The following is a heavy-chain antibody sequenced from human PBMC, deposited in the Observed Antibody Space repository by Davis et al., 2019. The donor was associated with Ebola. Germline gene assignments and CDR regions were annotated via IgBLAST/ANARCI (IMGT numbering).Heavy chain of an antibody. CDR3: ARDAAFDI. CDR2: IYSGGST. Sequence: GESLKISCAASGFTVSSNYMSWVRQAPGKGLEWVSVIYSGGSTYYADSVKGRFTISRHNSKNTLYLQMNSLRAEDTAVYYCARDAAFDIWGQGTMVTVSS. J-gene: IGHJ3*02. V-gene: IGHV3-53*04. CDR1: GFTVSSNY.